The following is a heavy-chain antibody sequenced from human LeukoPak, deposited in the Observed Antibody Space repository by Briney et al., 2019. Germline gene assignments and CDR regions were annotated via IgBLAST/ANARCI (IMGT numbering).Heavy chain of an antibody. D-gene: IGHD2-2*01. V-gene: IGHV1-2*04. Sequence: APVKVSCKASGYTFTGYYMHWVRQAPGQGLEWMGWINPNSGGTNYAQEFQGWVTMTRDTSISTAYMELSRLRSDDTAVYYCARGRIVVVPAATPAYYFDYWGQGTLVTVSS. CDR3: ARGRIVVVPAATPAYYFDY. CDR2: INPNSGGT. J-gene: IGHJ4*02. CDR1: GYTFTGYY.